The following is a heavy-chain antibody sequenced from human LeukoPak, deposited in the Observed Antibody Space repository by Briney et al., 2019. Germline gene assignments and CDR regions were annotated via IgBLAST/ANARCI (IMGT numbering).Heavy chain of an antibody. Sequence: ASVKVSCKGSGYTFPSYGISWVRQAPGQGLEWMGWISGDNDKRNYAQQFQGRVTMTTDTSTNTAYMDLRSLRSGETAVFYCARFYCSSGRCYPAGAFDIWGQGTTVTVSS. D-gene: IGHD2-15*01. V-gene: IGHV1-18*01. CDR2: ISGDNDKR. CDR3: ARFYCSSGRCYPAGAFDI. J-gene: IGHJ3*02. CDR1: GYTFPSYG.